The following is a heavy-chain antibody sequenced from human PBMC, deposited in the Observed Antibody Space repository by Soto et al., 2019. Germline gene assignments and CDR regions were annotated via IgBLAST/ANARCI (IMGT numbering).Heavy chain of an antibody. Sequence: PSETLSLTCAVYGGSFSGYYWSWIRQPPGKGLEWIGEISHSGSTNYNPSLKSRVTISVDTSKNQFSLKLSSVTAADTAVYYCARGTTVTSHYYYYYMDVWGKGTTVTVSS. D-gene: IGHD4-17*01. J-gene: IGHJ6*03. V-gene: IGHV4-34*01. CDR1: GGSFSGYY. CDR2: ISHSGST. CDR3: ARGTTVTSHYYYYYMDV.